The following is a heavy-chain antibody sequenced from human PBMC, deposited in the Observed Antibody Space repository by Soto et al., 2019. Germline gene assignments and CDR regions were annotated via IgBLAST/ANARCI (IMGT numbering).Heavy chain of an antibody. CDR1: GFPFSDAW. D-gene: IGHD3-22*01. V-gene: IGHV3-15*01. J-gene: IGHJ3*02. Sequence: EVQLVESGGGLVKPGGSLRLSCAASGFPFSDAWMNWVRQAPGKGLEWVGRVKSKSDGGTTDYPAPVRGRFTISRDDSKNTLYLQLSSLKTEDTAVYFCTGQYYFDASGFAFDIWGQGTMVTVSS. CDR2: VKSKSDGGTT. CDR3: TGQYYFDASGFAFDI.